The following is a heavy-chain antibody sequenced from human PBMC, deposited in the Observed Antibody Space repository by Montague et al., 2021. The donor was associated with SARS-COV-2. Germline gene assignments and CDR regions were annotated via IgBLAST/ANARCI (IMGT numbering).Heavy chain of an antibody. CDR3: ARWMIRGVPTPFDY. J-gene: IGHJ4*02. V-gene: IGHV4-39*02. CDR2: IYYSVTT. D-gene: IGHD3-10*01. Sequence: IYYSVTTYYNPSLQSRGTISVDTSKNHLYLRLSSVTAADTAVYFCARWMIRGVPTPFDYWGQGRQVTVSS.